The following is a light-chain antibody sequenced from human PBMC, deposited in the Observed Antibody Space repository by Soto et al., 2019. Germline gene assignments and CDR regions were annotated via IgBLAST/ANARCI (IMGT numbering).Light chain of an antibody. J-gene: IGKJ1*01. CDR3: QQRSNWPRWT. V-gene: IGKV3-11*01. CDR1: QSVSSY. Sequence: EIVLTQSPATLSLSPGERATLSCRASQSVSSYLAWYQQQPGQDPRLLIYDASNRATGIPARFSGSGSGTDFTLTISSLEPEDFAVYYCQQRSNWPRWTFGQGTKVEIK. CDR2: DAS.